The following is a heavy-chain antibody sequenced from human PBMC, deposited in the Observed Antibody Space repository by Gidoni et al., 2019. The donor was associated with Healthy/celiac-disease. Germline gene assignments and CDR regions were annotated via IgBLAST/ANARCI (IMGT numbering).Heavy chain of an antibody. CDR1: GFTFSSYA. J-gene: IGHJ3*02. CDR2: ISGSGGST. V-gene: IGHV3-23*01. CDR3: AKDVPRSITMIVVAGYDAFDI. Sequence: EVQLLESGGGLVQPGGSLRLSCAASGFTFSSYALSWVRQAPGKGLEWVSAISGSGGSTYYADSVKGRFTISRDNSKNTLYLQMNSLRAEDTAVYYCAKDVPRSITMIVVAGYDAFDIWGQGTMVTVSS. D-gene: IGHD3-22*01.